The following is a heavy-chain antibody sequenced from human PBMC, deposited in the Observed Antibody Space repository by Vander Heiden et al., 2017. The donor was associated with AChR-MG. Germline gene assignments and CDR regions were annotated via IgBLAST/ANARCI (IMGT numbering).Heavy chain of an antibody. J-gene: IGHJ6*02. D-gene: IGHD3-9*01. Sequence: EVQLVESVGGLVKPGGSLRLSCAASGFTFSSYSMNWVRQAPGKGLEWVSSISSSSSYIYYADSVKGRFTISRDNAKNSLYLQMNSLRAEDTAVYYCARYYDILTGYYYYGMDVWGQGTTVTVSS. CDR3: ARYYDILTGYYYYGMDV. CDR1: GFTFSSYS. V-gene: IGHV3-21*01. CDR2: ISSSSSYI.